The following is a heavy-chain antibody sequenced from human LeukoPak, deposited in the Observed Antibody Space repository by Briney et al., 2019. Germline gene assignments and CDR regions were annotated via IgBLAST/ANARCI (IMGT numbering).Heavy chain of an antibody. D-gene: IGHD1-26*01. CDR1: GGSISSYY. CDR2: IYYSGST. J-gene: IGHJ4*02. V-gene: IGHV4-59*01. Sequence: PSETLSLTCTVSGGSISSYYWSWIRQPPGKGLEWIGYIYYSGSTNYNPSLKSRVTISVDTSKNQFSLKLSSVTAADTAVYYCARVSRMGADYWGQGTLVTVSS. CDR3: ARVSRMGADY.